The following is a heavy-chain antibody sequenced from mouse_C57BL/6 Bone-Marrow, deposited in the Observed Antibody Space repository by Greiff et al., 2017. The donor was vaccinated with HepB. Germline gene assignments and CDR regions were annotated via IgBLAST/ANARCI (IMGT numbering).Heavy chain of an antibody. CDR3: TRDEGLRGFAY. V-gene: IGHV5-9-1*02. CDR1: GFTFSSYA. CDR2: ISSGGDYI. D-gene: IGHD3-1*01. J-gene: IGHJ3*01. Sequence: DVKLQESGEGLVKPGGSLKLSCAASGFTFSSYAMSWVRQTPEKRLEWVAYISSGGDYIYYADTVKGRFTISRDNARNTLYLQMSSLKSEDTAMYYCTRDEGLRGFAYWGQGTLVTVSA.